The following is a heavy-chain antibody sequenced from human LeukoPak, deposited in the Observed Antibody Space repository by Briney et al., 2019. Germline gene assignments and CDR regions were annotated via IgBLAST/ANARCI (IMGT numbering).Heavy chain of an antibody. D-gene: IGHD1-14*01. J-gene: IGHJ5*02. CDR2: ISGNGGST. CDR1: GXTFSSYV. Sequence: LRLSXAASGXTFSSYVMSWVRQAPGKGLEWVSTISGNGGSTYYADSVKGRFTISRDNSKDTLYLQMNSLRAEDTAVYYCAKGSGSNWFDPWGQGTLVTVSS. V-gene: IGHV3-23*01. CDR3: AKGSGSNWFDP.